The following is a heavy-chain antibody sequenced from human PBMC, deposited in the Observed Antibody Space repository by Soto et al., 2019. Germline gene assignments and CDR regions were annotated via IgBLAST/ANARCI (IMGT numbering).Heavy chain of an antibody. V-gene: IGHV3-23*01. J-gene: IGHJ6*02. CDR3: AREGILWFGASHYYYGMDV. Sequence: GSLRLSCAASGFTFNNYAMNWVRQAPGKGLEWVATISATGGSTYYADSVKGRFTISRDNSKNTLYLQMNSLRDEDTAVYYCAREGILWFGASHYYYGMDVWGQGTTVTVSS. D-gene: IGHD3-10*01. CDR1: GFTFNNYA. CDR2: ISATGGST.